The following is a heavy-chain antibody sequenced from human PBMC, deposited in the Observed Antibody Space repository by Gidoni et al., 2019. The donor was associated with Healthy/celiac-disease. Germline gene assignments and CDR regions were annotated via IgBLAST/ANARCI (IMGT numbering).Heavy chain of an antibody. J-gene: IGHJ2*01. CDR3: ARANFDL. Sequence: EVQLVESGGGLVQPGGSLRLSCAASGFTFSRYDMHGVRQATGKGLEWVSAIGTACDPYYPGSVKGRLTISRENAKNSLYLQMNSLRAGDTAVYYCARANFDLWGRGTLVTVSS. CDR1: GFTFSRYD. V-gene: IGHV3-13*05. CDR2: IGTACDP.